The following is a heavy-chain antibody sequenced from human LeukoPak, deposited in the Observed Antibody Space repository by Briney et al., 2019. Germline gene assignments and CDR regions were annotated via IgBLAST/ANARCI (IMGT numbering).Heavy chain of an antibody. CDR2: ISSSGSTI. Sequence: GGSLRLSCAASGFTFNSYEMNWVRQAPGKGLEWVSYISSSGSTIYCADSVKGRFTISRDNSKNTVYLQMNSLRAEDTAVYFCAKEYGYDYNYFYSMDVWGTGTTVTISS. V-gene: IGHV3-48*03. CDR1: GFTFNSYE. CDR3: AKEYGYDYNYFYSMDV. J-gene: IGHJ6*03. D-gene: IGHD1-1*01.